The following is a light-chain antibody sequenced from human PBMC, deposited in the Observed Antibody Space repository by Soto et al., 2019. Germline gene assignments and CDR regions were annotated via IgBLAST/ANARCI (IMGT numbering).Light chain of an antibody. CDR2: DVS. J-gene: IGLJ2*01. CDR1: SSDVGGFNY. CDR3: SSYTSSNTLVL. Sequence: QSALTQPASVSGSPGQSITITCTGTSSDVGGFNYVSWYQQHPGKAPKLMISDVSNRPSGVSNRFSGSKSGNTASLTISGLQAEDEADYYCSSYTSSNTLVLFGGGTKVTVL. V-gene: IGLV2-14*01.